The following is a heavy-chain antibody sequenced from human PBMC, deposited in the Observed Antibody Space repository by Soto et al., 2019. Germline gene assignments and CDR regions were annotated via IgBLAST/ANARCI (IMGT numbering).Heavy chain of an antibody. CDR3: ARDLIGYSYVLDY. CDR1: GGTFSSYA. V-gene: IGHV1-69*06. Sequence: SVKVSCKASGGTFSSYAISWVRQAPGQGLEWMGGIIPIFGTANYAQKFQGRVTITAEKSTSTAYMELSSLRSEDTAGYYCARDLIGYSYVLDYWGQGTLVTVSS. J-gene: IGHJ4*02. D-gene: IGHD5-18*01. CDR2: IIPIFGTA.